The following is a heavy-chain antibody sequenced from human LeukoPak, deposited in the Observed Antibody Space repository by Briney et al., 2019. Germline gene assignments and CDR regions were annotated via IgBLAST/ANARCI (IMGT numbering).Heavy chain of an antibody. CDR2: VDPEDGET. V-gene: IGHV1-69-2*01. J-gene: IGHJ4*02. CDR1: GYTFTDYY. Sequence: ASVKISCKVSGYTFTDYYMHWVQQAPGKGPEWMGLVDPEDGETIYAEKFQGRVTITADTSTDTAYMELSSLRSEDTAVYYCATARYSSGWAFDYWGQGTLVTVSS. D-gene: IGHD6-19*01. CDR3: ATARYSSGWAFDY.